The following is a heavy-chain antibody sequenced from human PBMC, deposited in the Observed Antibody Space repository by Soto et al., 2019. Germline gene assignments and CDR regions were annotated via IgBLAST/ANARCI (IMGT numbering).Heavy chain of an antibody. D-gene: IGHD3-10*01. Sequence: QVQLVESGGGVVQPGRSLRLSCAASGFTFSSYAMHWVRQAPGKGLEWVAVISYDGSNKYYADSVKGRFTISRDNSKNTLYLQMNSLRAEDTAVYYCARVPVSTSWVRGVISPIDYWGQGTLVTVSS. CDR1: GFTFSSYA. CDR3: ARVPVSTSWVRGVISPIDY. CDR2: ISYDGSNK. V-gene: IGHV3-30-3*01. J-gene: IGHJ4*02.